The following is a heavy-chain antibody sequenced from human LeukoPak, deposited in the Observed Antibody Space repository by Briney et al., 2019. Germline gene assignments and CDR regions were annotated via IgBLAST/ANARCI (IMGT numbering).Heavy chain of an antibody. Sequence: GASVKVSCKASGGTFSSYAISWVRQAPGQGLEWMGWISAYNGNTNYAQKLQGRVTMTTDTSTSTAYMELRSLRSDDTAVYYCARIVLRYFDWSVDAFDIWGQGTMVTVSS. J-gene: IGHJ3*02. CDR2: ISAYNGNT. V-gene: IGHV1-18*01. CDR1: GGTFSSYA. D-gene: IGHD3-9*01. CDR3: ARIVLRYFDWSVDAFDI.